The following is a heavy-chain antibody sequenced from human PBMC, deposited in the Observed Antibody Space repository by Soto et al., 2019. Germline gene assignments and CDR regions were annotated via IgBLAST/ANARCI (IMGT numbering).Heavy chain of an antibody. Sequence: SETLSLTCTVSGGSISSSNSYWGWIRQPPGRGLEWIGSIYYSGSTYYNPSLKSRVSISVDTSKNQFSLKLSSVTAADTAVYYCATRGFMGATTIDYWGQGTLVTVSS. D-gene: IGHD1-26*01. CDR2: IYYSGST. V-gene: IGHV4-39*01. CDR1: GGSISSSNSY. CDR3: ATRGFMGATTIDY. J-gene: IGHJ4*02.